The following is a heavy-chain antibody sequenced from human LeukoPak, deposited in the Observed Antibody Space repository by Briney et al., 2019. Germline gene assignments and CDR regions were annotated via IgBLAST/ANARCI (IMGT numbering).Heavy chain of an antibody. CDR1: GYTFTSYG. Sequence: GASVKVSCKASGYTFTSYGISWVRQAPGQGLEWMGWISAYNGNTNYAQKLQGRVTMTTDTSTSTAYMELRSLRSDDTAVYYCARDLGSTSSYYFASWAREPWSPSPQ. J-gene: IGHJ4*02. CDR2: ISAYNGNT. V-gene: IGHV1-18*01. CDR3: ARDLGSTSSYYFAS. D-gene: IGHD2-2*01.